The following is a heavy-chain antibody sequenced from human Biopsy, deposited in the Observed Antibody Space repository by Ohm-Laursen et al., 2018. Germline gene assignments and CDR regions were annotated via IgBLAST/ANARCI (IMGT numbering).Heavy chain of an antibody. Sequence: ASVKVSCKASGYSFTSYYMHWVRQAPGQGLEWMGWISPKSGDTNYAHKFQGNITMTRDTSMSTAYMEMSRLRCDDTAVYYCALQSVAQMKNFDYWGQGALVTVSS. J-gene: IGHJ4*02. V-gene: IGHV1-2*02. D-gene: IGHD6-19*01. CDR3: ALQSVAQMKNFDY. CDR1: GYSFTSYY. CDR2: ISPKSGDT.